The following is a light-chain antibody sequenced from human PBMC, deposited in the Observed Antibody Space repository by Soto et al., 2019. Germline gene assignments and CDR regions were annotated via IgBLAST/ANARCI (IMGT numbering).Light chain of an antibody. CDR3: QQYGSSPPT. CDR1: QSVSSSY. J-gene: IGKJ1*01. CDR2: DAS. Sequence: EIVLTQSPGTLSLSPGERAALSFRCSQSVSSSYSAWYQQIPGQAPRLLINDASRRATGIPDRFSGSGSGTDFTLTISRLEPEDFAVYYCQQYGSSPPTFGQGTKVDIK. V-gene: IGKV3-20*01.